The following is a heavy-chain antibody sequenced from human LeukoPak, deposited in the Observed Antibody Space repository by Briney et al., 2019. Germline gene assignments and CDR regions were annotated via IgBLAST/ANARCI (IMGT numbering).Heavy chain of an antibody. CDR1: GFTFSTHW. CDR3: ARGWAYLDP. Sequence: PGGSLRLSYAASGFTFSTHWMTWVRQAPGKGLEWVANMKEDGSEMYYVDSVKGRFTISRDNSKNSLYLQMNSLRAEDTAVYYCARGWAYLDPWGQGTLVTVSS. V-gene: IGHV3-7*01. CDR2: MKEDGSEM. D-gene: IGHD5-24*01. J-gene: IGHJ5*02.